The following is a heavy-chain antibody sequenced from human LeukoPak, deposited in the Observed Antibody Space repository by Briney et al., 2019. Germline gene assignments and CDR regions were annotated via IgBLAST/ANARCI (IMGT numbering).Heavy chain of an antibody. V-gene: IGHV1-69*13. CDR2: IIPIFGTA. J-gene: IGHJ4*02. Sequence: SVKVSCKASGGTFSSYAISWVRQAPGQGLEWMGGIIPIFGTANYAQKFQGRVTITADESTSTAYMELSSLRSEDTAVYYCASSKQDGSGSYTDYWGQGTLVTVSS. D-gene: IGHD3-10*01. CDR3: ASSKQDGSGSYTDY. CDR1: GGTFSSYA.